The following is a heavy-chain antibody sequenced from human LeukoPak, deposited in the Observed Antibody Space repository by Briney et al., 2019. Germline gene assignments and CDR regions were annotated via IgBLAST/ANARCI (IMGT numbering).Heavy chain of an antibody. CDR2: IYSGTI. D-gene: IGHD4/OR15-4a*01. Sequence: KSGGSLRLSCAASGFTFSSYSMNWVRQAPGKGLEWVSFIYSGTIHYSDSVKGRFTISRDNSKNTLYLQMNSLRAEDTAVYYCARRAGAYSHPYDYWGQGTLVTVSS. CDR3: ARRAGAYSHPYDY. CDR1: GFTFSSYS. J-gene: IGHJ4*02. V-gene: IGHV3-53*01.